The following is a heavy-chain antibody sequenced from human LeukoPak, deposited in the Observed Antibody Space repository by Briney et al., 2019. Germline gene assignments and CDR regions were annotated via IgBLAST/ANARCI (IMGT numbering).Heavy chain of an antibody. V-gene: IGHV3-30*02. D-gene: IGHD6-19*01. J-gene: IGHJ4*02. CDR2: IRYDGSNK. CDR1: GFTFSSYG. Sequence: GGSLRLSCAASGFTFSSYGMHWVRQAPGKGLEWVAFIRYDGSNKYYADSVKGRFTISRDNSKNTLYLQMNSLRAEDTAVYYCSARGYSSGPIYFDYWGQGTLVTVSS. CDR3: SARGYSSGPIYFDY.